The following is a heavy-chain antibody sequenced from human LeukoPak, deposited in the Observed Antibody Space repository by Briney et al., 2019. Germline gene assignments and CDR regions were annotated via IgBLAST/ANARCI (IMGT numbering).Heavy chain of an antibody. V-gene: IGHV3-20*04. CDR2: INWKGGST. Sequence: PGGSLRLSCAASGFSFDGYGMSWVRQAPGKGLELVSGINWKGGSTGYADSEKCRFTISRDNAKNSLYLQMNSLRGEDTALYYCARVRGEYGDYAGPLSDYWGQGTLVTVSS. J-gene: IGHJ4*02. CDR1: GFSFDGYG. CDR3: ARVRGEYGDYAGPLSDY. D-gene: IGHD4-17*01.